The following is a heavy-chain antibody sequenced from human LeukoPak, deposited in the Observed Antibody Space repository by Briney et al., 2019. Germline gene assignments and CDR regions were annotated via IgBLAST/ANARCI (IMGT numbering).Heavy chain of an antibody. V-gene: IGHV1-2*02. CDR1: GYTFTGYY. CDR2: INPNSGGT. CDR3: AREGRQWLVRGDWFDP. Sequence: ASVKVSCKASGYTFTGYYMHWVRQAPGQGLEWMGWINPNSGGTNYAQKFQGGVTMTRDTSISTAYMELSRLRSDDTAVYYCAREGRQWLVRGDWFDPWGREPWSPSPQ. J-gene: IGHJ5*02. D-gene: IGHD6-19*01.